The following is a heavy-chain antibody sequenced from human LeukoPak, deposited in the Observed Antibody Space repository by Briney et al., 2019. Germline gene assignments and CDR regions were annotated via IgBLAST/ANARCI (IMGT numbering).Heavy chain of an antibody. CDR3: ARGYYYDSSGYYFLDY. Sequence: PGGPLRLSCGASGFPLSSHNMNWVRQARGKGLVWFSSISSSYSYIYYADSVKGRFTISRDNAKNSLYLQMNSLRAEDTAVYYCARGYYYDSSGYYFLDYWGQGTLVTVSS. CDR1: GFPLSSHN. J-gene: IGHJ4*02. CDR2: ISSSYSYI. D-gene: IGHD3-22*01. V-gene: IGHV3-21*01.